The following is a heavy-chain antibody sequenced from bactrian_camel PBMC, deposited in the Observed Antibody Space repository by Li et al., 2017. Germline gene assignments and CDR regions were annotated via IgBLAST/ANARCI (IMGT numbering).Heavy chain of an antibody. V-gene: IGHV3S1*01. CDR3: AADRPLVTIRSIGRAGY. Sequence: HVQLVESGGGSAQSGGSLQLSCAASGYIFNSHCMAWFRQLPGKEREAVATIYTGGGSTYYADSVKGRFTISQDNDQNTVYLQMNSLKPEDTAMYYCAADRPLVTIRSIGRAGYWGQGTQVTVS. J-gene: IGHJ6*01. CDR1: GYIFNSHC. D-gene: IGHD4*01. CDR2: IYTGGGST.